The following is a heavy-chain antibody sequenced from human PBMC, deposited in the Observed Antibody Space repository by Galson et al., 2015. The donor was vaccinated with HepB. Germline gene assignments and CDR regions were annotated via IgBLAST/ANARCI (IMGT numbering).Heavy chain of an antibody. CDR1: GGTFSSYA. CDR2: IIPILGIA. CDR3: TRFSSTSGPAGCYGMDV. Sequence: SVKVSCKASGGTFSSYAIGWVRQAPGQGLEWMGRIIPILGIANYAQKFQGRVTITADKSTSTAYMELSSLRSEDTAVYYCTRFSSTSGPAGCYGMDVWGQGTTVTVSS. J-gene: IGHJ6*02. D-gene: IGHD2-2*01. V-gene: IGHV1-69*04.